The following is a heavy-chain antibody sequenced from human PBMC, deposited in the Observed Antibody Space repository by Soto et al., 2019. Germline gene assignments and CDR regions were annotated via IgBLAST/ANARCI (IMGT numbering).Heavy chain of an antibody. CDR1: GFTFSNAW. CDR3: ARSGDNYNVLDS. J-gene: IGHJ4*02. V-gene: IGHV3-11*06. Sequence: PGGSLRLSCAASGFTFSNAWMSWVRQAPGKGLEWISYSSNSGTYTRYADSVKGRFSISRDNAKNSLFLQINSLRGEDSATYYCARSGDNYNVLDSWGQGTPVTVSS. CDR2: SSNSGTYT. D-gene: IGHD3-10*02.